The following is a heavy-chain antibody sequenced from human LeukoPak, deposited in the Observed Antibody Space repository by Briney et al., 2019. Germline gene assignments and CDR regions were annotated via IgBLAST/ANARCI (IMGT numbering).Heavy chain of an antibody. V-gene: IGHV5-51*01. CDR1: GYSFTSYW. Sequence: GESLQISCKGSGYSFTSYWIVWVRQMPGKGLEWMGIIYPGDSDTRYSPSFQGQVTISADKSISTAYLQWSSLKASDTAMYYCARRGRDGYNFFDYWGQGTLVTVSS. D-gene: IGHD5-24*01. J-gene: IGHJ4*02. CDR2: IYPGDSDT. CDR3: ARRGRDGYNFFDY.